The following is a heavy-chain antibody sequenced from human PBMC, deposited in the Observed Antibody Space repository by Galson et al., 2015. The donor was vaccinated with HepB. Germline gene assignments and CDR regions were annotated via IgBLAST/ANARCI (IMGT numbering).Heavy chain of an antibody. CDR1: GFTFSSYA. CDR2: ISYDGSNK. J-gene: IGHJ6*02. CDR3: ARDSGQRTHSSWYNQAMDV. Sequence: SLRLSCAASGFTFSSYAMHWVRQAPGKGLEWVAVISYDGSNKYYADSVKGRFTISRDNSKNTLYLQMNSLRAEDTAVYYCARDSGQRTHSSWYNQAMDVWGQGTTVTVSS. D-gene: IGHD6-13*01. V-gene: IGHV3-30*04.